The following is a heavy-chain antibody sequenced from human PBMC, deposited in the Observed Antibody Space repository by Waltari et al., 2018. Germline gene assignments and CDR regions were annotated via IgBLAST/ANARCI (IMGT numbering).Heavy chain of an antibody. D-gene: IGHD1-26*01. CDR1: GFTFSDNY. CDR3: GRWTSGSPDV. J-gene: IGHJ4*02. Sequence: EVHLVESGGGLVQPGGSLRLSCAASGFTFSDNYMDWVRQAPGKGLEWVGRTKNKRNGYTTEYAASVRGRFTISRDESENSVYLQMNSLKTEDTAVYCCGRWTSGSPDVWGQGTLVTVSS. CDR2: TKNKRNGYTT. V-gene: IGHV3-72*01.